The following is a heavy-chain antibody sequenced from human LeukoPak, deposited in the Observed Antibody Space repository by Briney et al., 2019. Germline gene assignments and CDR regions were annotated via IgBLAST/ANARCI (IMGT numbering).Heavy chain of an antibody. V-gene: IGHV3-48*02. Sequence: QPGGSLRLSCAASGFTFNTDSMNWVRQAPGKGLEWVAYISTSSSTIYYADSVKGRFTISRDNAKNSLYLQMHSLRDEDTAVYYCARGYLYFDYWGQGTLVTVSS. CDR2: ISTSSSTI. J-gene: IGHJ4*02. CDR3: ARGYLYFDY. D-gene: IGHD2-2*01. CDR1: GFTFNTDS.